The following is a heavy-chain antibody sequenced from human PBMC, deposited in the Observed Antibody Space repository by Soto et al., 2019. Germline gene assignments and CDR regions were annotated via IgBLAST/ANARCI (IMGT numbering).Heavy chain of an antibody. J-gene: IGHJ4*02. CDR2: INAGNGNT. V-gene: IGHV1-3*01. Sequence: ASVKVSCKASGYTFTSYAMHWVRQAPGQRLEWMGWINAGNGNTKYSQKFQGRVTITRDTSASTAYTELSSLRSEDTAGYYCARDRELVLVDYWGQGTLVTVSS. CDR3: ARDRELVLVDY. CDR1: GYTFTSYA. D-gene: IGHD6-6*01.